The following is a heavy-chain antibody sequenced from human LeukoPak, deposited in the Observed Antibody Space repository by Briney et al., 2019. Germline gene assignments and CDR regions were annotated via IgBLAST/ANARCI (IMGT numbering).Heavy chain of an antibody. V-gene: IGHV3-30-3*01. D-gene: IGHD3-16*01. CDR3: AREGDESLYYFDY. CDR2: ISYDGSNN. J-gene: IGHJ4*02. CDR1: GFTFSIYA. Sequence: GGSLRLFCAASGFTFSIYAMHWVRQAPGKGLEWVALISYDGSNNYYADSVKGRFTISRDNSKNTLYLQMNSLRAEDTSVYYCAREGDESLYYFDYRGQVTLVTVSS.